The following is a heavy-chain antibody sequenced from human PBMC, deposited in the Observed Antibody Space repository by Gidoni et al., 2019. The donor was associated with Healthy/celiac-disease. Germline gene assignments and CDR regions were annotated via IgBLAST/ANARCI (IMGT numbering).Heavy chain of an antibody. CDR3: AHTNYDFWSGTLTYFDY. J-gene: IGHJ4*02. CDR1: GFSLSPSGVG. V-gene: IGHV2-5*01. Sequence: QITLKESGPTLVKPTQTLTLTCPFSGFSLSPSGVGVGWIRQPPGKALEWLALIYWNDDKRYSPSLKSRLTITKDTSKNQVVLTMTNMDPVDTATYYCAHTNYDFWSGTLTYFDYWGQGTLVTVSS. D-gene: IGHD3-3*01. CDR2: IYWNDDK.